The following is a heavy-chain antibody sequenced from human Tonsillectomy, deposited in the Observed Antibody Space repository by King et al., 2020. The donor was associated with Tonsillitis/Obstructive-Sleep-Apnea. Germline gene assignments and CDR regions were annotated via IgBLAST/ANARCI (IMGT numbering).Heavy chain of an antibody. V-gene: IGHV4-61*01. D-gene: IGHD3-3*01. CDR1: GGSVSSGSYY. CDR2: IYYSGST. J-gene: IGHJ5*02. Sequence: VQLQESGPGLVKPSATLSLTCTVSGGSVSSGSYYWSWIRQPPGKGLEWIGYIYYSGSTNYNPSLKSRVTISVDTSKNQFSLKLSSVTAADTAVYYCARAPSDYDSNWFDPWGQGTLVTVSS. CDR3: ARAPSDYDSNWFDP.